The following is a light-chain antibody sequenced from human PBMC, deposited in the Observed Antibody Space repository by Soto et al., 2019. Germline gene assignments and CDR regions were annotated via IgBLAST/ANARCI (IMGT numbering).Light chain of an antibody. CDR1: QSVSSIY. CDR3: QQYGSSPPLT. CDR2: GAS. Sequence: EIVLTQSPGTLSLSPGERATLSCRASQSVSSIYLAWYQQKPGQAPRLLIYGASSRATGIPDRFSGSGSGTDFTLTISRLEPEDFAVYYCQQYGSSPPLTFGGGTKVEI. J-gene: IGKJ4*01. V-gene: IGKV3-20*01.